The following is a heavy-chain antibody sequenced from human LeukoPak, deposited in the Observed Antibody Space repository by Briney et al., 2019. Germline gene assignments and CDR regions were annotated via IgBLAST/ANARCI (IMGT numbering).Heavy chain of an antibody. J-gene: IGHJ6*02. Sequence: GASVKVSCKASGYTFTSYGISWVRQAPGQGLEWMGWISAYNGNTNYAQKLQGRVTMTTDTSTSTDYMELRSLRSDDTAVYYCARDFGSGYDVYYYYGMDVWGQGTTVTVSS. CDR2: ISAYNGNT. D-gene: IGHD5-12*01. V-gene: IGHV1-18*01. CDR3: ARDFGSGYDVYYYYGMDV. CDR1: GYTFTSYG.